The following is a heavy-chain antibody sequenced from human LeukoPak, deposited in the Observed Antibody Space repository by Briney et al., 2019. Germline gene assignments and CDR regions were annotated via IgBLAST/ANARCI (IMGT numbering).Heavy chain of an antibody. J-gene: IGHJ4*02. Sequence: GGSLRLSCAASGFTFSSYGMSWVRQAPGKGLEWVSAISGSGGSTYYADSVKGRFTISRDNSKNTLYLQMNSLRAEDTAVYYCAKVAVLWFGELLNYWGQGTLVTVSS. D-gene: IGHD3-10*01. CDR3: AKVAVLWFGELLNY. CDR1: GFTFSSYG. V-gene: IGHV3-23*01. CDR2: ISGSGGST.